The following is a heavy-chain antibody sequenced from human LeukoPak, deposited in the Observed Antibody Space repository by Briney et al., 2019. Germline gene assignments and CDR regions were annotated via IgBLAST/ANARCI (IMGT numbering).Heavy chain of an antibody. D-gene: IGHD5-12*01. CDR3: ARGDEPAGGYSGYDWVIVFDY. CDR1: GGSISSYY. J-gene: IGHJ4*02. CDR2: IYYSGST. V-gene: IGHV4-59*01. Sequence: SETLSLTCTVSGGSISSYYWSWIRQPPGKGLEWIGYIYYSGSTNYNPSLKSRVTISVDTSKNQFSLKLSSVTAADTAVYYCARGDEPAGGYSGYDWVIVFDYWGQGTLVSVSS.